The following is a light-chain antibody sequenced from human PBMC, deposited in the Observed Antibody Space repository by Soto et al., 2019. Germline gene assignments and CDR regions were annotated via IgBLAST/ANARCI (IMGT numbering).Light chain of an antibody. V-gene: IGKV1-13*02. J-gene: IGKJ4*01. CDR2: DAS. CDR3: QQFNSYPLT. CDR1: QGINSA. Sequence: AIQLTQSPASLSASLGDRVTITCRASQGINSALAWYQVKPKKAPRLLIYDASSLGSGVPSRFSGSRSGTDFTLTIISLQAEDFASYYCQQFNSYPLTFGGGTKVAIK.